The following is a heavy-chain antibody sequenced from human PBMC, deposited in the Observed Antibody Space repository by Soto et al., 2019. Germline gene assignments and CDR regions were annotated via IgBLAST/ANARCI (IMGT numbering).Heavy chain of an antibody. V-gene: IGHV4-39*02. J-gene: IGHJ4*02. CDR2: IYYSGST. CDR1: GGSISSSSYY. D-gene: IGHD3-16*02. Sequence: KASETLSLTCTVSGGSISSSSYYWGWIRQPPGKGLEWIGSIYYSGSTYYNPSLKSRVTISVDTSKNQFSLKLSSVTAADTAVYYCAREYYDYVWGSYLLPCYFDYWGQGTLVTVS. CDR3: AREYYDYVWGSYLLPCYFDY.